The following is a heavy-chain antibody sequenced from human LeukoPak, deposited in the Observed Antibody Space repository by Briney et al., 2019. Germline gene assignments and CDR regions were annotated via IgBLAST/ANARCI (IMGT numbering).Heavy chain of an antibody. CDR2: MHSDGRT. Sequence: PGGSLRLSCAASGFSVSNNYMNWVRQASGKGLEWVSVMHSDGRTFYADSVKGRFTISRDKSKNMFYLQMDSLRAEDTAVYYCARDPDDRSRLDAFETWGQGTKVTVS. CDR3: ARDPDDRSRLDAFET. CDR1: GFSVSNNY. V-gene: IGHV3-53*01. J-gene: IGHJ3*02. D-gene: IGHD3-22*01.